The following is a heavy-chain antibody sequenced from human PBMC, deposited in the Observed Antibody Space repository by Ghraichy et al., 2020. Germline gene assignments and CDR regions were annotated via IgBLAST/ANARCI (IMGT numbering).Heavy chain of an antibody. J-gene: IGHJ4*02. D-gene: IGHD3-10*01. Sequence: GGSLRLSCAASGFIFSSYSMNWVRQAPGKGLEWVSSISSSSSYIYYADSVKGRFTISRDNAKNSLYLQMNSLRAEDTAVYYCASTVRGVLIGHFDYWGQGTLVTVSS. CDR2: ISSSSSYI. CDR1: GFIFSSYS. V-gene: IGHV3-21*01. CDR3: ASTVRGVLIGHFDY.